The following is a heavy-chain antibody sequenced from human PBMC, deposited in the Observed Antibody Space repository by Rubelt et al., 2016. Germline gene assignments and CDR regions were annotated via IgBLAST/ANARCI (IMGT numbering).Heavy chain of an antibody. J-gene: IGHJ4*02. CDR3: ASCLRGIAALTEDY. D-gene: IGHD6-25*01. V-gene: IGHV3-11*04. CDR2: ISSSSSPI. Sequence: QLQLQESGPGLVKPSETLSLTCTVSGVSVSDYYWTWIRQPPGKGLEWVSYISSSSSPIYYADSVTCRFTIYRDNPKNSLYLQMNSLGAVDTAVDYCASCLRGIAALTEDYWGQGTLVTVSS. CDR1: GVSVSDYY.